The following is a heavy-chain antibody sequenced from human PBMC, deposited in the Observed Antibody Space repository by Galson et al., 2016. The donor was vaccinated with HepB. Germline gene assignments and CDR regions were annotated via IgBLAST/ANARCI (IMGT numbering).Heavy chain of an antibody. V-gene: IGHV3-21*01. CDR2: ISGSGRSM. D-gene: IGHD2-15*01. J-gene: IGHJ6*02. CDR3: ARHSIVEGGVDV. Sequence: SLRLSCAASGFTFKNYTIIWVRQTPEKGLEWVSSISGSGRSMYYADSVKGRFTISRDNAEDSLYLQMKSLRADDTAVYYCARHSIVEGGVDVWGPGTTVTVSS. CDR1: GFTFKNYT.